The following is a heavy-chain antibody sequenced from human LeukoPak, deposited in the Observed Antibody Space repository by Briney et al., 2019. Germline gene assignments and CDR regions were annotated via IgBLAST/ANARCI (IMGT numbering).Heavy chain of an antibody. CDR3: AKVLTATGNYFDY. V-gene: IGHV3-30*02. CDR2: IRFDGSNK. Sequence: GGSLRLSCTASGFTFSNYGMHWVRQAPGKGLEWVAFIRFDGSNKYYADSVKGRFTISRDNSKNTVSLQMNTLRTEDTAVYYCAKVLTATGNYFDYWGQGTLVTVSS. CDR1: GFTFSNYG. D-gene: IGHD2-15*01. J-gene: IGHJ4*02.